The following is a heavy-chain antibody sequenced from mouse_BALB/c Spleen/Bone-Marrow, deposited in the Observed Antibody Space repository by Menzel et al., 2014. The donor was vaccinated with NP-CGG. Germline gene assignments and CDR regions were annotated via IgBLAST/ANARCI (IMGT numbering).Heavy chain of an antibody. D-gene: IGHD2-1*01. V-gene: IGHV1S34*01. CDR1: GYSFTGYY. CDR3: ARGGNYVPLAY. Sequence: LVKTGASVKISCKASGYSFTGYYMHWVKQSHGKSLEWIGYISCYNGATSYNQKFKGKATFAVDTSSSTAYMQLNSLTSEDSAVYYCARGGNYVPLAYWGQGTLVTVSA. J-gene: IGHJ3*01. CDR2: ISCYNGAT.